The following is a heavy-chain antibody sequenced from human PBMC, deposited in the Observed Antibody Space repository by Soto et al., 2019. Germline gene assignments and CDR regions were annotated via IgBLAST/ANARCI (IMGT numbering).Heavy chain of an antibody. J-gene: IGHJ4*02. CDR1: GGSTNTRSDY. D-gene: IGHD3-16*01. CDR3: ARQPRGPGYGERGLYFDY. V-gene: IGHV4-39*01. Sequence: SETLSLTCTVSGGSTNTRSDYWGWIRQPPGKGLEWIGSVYYSGSTYDNPSLQSRVTISVDTSRNQFSLKLMSVTAADTAVYFCARQPRGPGYGERGLYFDYWGQGTLVTVS. CDR2: VYYSGST.